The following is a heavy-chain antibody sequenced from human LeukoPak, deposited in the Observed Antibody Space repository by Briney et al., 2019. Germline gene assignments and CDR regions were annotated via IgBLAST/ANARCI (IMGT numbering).Heavy chain of an antibody. CDR2: IIGSGGRT. CDR1: GFTFSSQS. Sequence: QTGGSLRLSCPPSGFTFSSQSMSWARQAPGKGLEWVSAIIGSGGRTYYADSVKGRFTISRDNSKNTLYLQMNRLRAEDTAVYYCAKGRVLLWFGELFEGDYFDYWGQGTLVTVSS. V-gene: IGHV3-23*01. CDR3: AKGRVLLWFGELFEGDYFDY. J-gene: IGHJ4*02. D-gene: IGHD3-10*01.